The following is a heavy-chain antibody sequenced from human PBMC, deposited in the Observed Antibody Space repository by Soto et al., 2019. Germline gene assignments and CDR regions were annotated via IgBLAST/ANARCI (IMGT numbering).Heavy chain of an antibody. J-gene: IGHJ4*02. CDR2: ISSSSSYT. D-gene: IGHD5-18*01. Sequence: PGGSLRLSCAASGFTFSDYYMSWIRQAPGKGLEWVSYISSSSSYTNYADSVKGRFTISRDNAKNSLYLQMNSLRAEDTALYYCAKGSIDSYGFESWGRGAPGHRLL. CDR1: GFTFSDYY. V-gene: IGHV3-11*05. CDR3: AKGSIDSYGFES.